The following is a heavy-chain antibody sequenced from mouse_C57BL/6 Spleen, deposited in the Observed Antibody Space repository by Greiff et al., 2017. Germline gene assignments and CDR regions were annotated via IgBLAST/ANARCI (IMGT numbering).Heavy chain of an antibody. CDR1: GFTFTDYY. J-gene: IGHJ1*03. D-gene: IGHD1-1*01. CDR3: AELTTVVALRYFDV. V-gene: IGHV7-3*01. CDR2: IRNKANGYTT. Sequence: EVQLVESGGGLVQPGGSLSLSCAASGFTFTDYYMSWVRQPPGKALEWLGYIRNKANGYTTEYSASVKGRFTISRDNPQSNLYLQMNALRAEDSATYYCAELTTVVALRYFDVWGTGTTVTVSS.